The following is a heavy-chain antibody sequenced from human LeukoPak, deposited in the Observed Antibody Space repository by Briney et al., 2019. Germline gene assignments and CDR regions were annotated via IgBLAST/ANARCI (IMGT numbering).Heavy chain of an antibody. CDR1: GGSISSGGYY. D-gene: IGHD3-22*01. CDR3: AREDPYDEIDY. Sequence: KTSETLSLTCTVSGGSISSGGYYWSWIRQHPGKGLEWIGYIYYSGSTYYNPSLKSRVTISVDTSKNQFSLKLSSVTAADTAVYYCAREDPYDEIDYWGQGTLVTVSS. J-gene: IGHJ4*02. V-gene: IGHV4-31*03. CDR2: IYYSGST.